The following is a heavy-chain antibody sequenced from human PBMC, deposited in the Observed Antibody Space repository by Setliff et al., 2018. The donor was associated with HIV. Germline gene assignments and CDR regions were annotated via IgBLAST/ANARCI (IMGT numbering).Heavy chain of an antibody. V-gene: IGHV1-3*01. CDR2: INAGNGNT. CDR1: GYTFTSYA. J-gene: IGHJ3*02. CDR3: ARDCGKDAFDI. Sequence: ASVKVSCKDSGYTFTSYAMHWVRQAPGQRLEWMGWINAGNGNTKYSQKFQGRVTITRDTSARTAYMELSSLRSEDTALYYCARDCGKDAFDIWGQGTMVTVSS.